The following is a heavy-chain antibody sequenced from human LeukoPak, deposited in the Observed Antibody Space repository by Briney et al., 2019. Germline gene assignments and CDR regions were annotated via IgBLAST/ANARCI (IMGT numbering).Heavy chain of an antibody. CDR3: TKDKVQYCTNGVCYSPGDY. D-gene: IGHD2-8*01. CDR2: ISGDGGST. Sequence: GGSLRLSCAASGFTFHDYAMHWVRQAPGKGLGWVSLISGDGGSTYYADSVKGRFTISRDNNKNPLYLQMNSLRTEDTALYYCTKDKVQYCTNGVCYSPGDYWGQGTLVTVSS. J-gene: IGHJ4*02. V-gene: IGHV3-43*02. CDR1: GFTFHDYA.